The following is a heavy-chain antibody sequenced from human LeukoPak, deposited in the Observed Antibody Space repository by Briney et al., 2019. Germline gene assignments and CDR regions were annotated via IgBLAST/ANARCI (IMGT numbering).Heavy chain of an antibody. J-gene: IGHJ5*02. CDR3: ARDAAAGMLRFLEWFPDLDP. CDR2: ISAYNGNT. CDR1: GYTFTSYG. Sequence: GASVKVSCKASGYTFTSYGISWVRQAPGQGLEWMGWISAYNGNTNYAQKLQGRVTMTTDTSTSTAYMELRSLRPDDTAVYYCARDAAAGMLRFLEWFPDLDPWGQGTLVTVSS. V-gene: IGHV1-18*01. D-gene: IGHD3-3*01.